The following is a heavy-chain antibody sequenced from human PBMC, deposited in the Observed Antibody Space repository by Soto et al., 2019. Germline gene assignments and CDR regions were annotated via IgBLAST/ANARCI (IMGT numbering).Heavy chain of an antibody. CDR1: GYSFTIYW. D-gene: IGHD6-25*01. V-gene: IGHV5-10-1*01. CDR2: IDPSDSYT. Sequence: EVQLVQSGAEVKKPGESLRISCHASGYSFTIYWITWVRQMPGKGLEWMGRIDPSDSYTNYSPSFQGHVTISADKSISTAYLHWSSLKASDTAMYYCARRVAAAEGGFDYWGQGTLVTVSS. CDR3: ARRVAAAEGGFDY. J-gene: IGHJ4*02.